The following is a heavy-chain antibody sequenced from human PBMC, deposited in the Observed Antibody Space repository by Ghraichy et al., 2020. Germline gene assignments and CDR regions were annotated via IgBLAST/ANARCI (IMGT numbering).Heavy chain of an antibody. Sequence: PLSLTCDVSGDSMNSDDYYWAWIRQHPGKGLEWLGYMSYTGTTFYDTSLKSRLTMSVDTSNKQFFLTLSSVTAADTAVYFWARGFYDGSGYVDSWGQGTLVTVSS. J-gene: IGHJ5*01. CDR3: ARGFYDGSGYVDS. D-gene: IGHD3-22*01. CDR1: GDSMNSDDYY. CDR2: MSYTGTT. V-gene: IGHV4-31*11.